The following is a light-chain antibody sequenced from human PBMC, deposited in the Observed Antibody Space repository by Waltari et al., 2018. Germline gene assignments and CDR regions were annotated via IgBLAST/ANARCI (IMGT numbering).Light chain of an antibody. CDR2: KAS. V-gene: IGKV1-5*01. J-gene: IGKJ2*01. CDR1: QSISSW. Sequence: IPVTQSPSSLSASVGDKVTITCQTSQSISSWLAWFQQKPGKAPKPLIYKASSLESGVPSRFSGSGSGTDFTLTISSLQPEDFAIYYCQQYKSGPYTFGQGTKVDIK. CDR3: QQYKSGPYT.